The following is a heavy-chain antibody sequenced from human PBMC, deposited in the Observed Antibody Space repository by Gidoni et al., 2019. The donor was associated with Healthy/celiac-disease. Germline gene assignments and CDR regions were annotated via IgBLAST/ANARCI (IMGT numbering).Heavy chain of an antibody. CDR2: ISAYNGNT. D-gene: IGHD5-18*01. CDR1: GYTFTSSG. Sequence: QVQLVQSGAEVKTPGASVKVSCKASGYTFTSSGFSWVRQAPGQGLEWMGWISAYNGNTNYAQKLQGRVTMTTDTSTSTAYMELRSLRSDDTAVYYCARVGYSYGRYYYYYGMDVWGQGTTVTVSS. V-gene: IGHV1-18*04. CDR3: ARVGYSYGRYYYYYGMDV. J-gene: IGHJ6*02.